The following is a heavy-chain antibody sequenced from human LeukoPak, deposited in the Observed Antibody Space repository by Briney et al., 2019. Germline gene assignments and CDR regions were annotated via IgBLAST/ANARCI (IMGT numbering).Heavy chain of an antibody. CDR2: ISSSGSTI. D-gene: IGHD3-22*01. CDR1: GFTFSDYY. Sequence: GGSLRLSCAASGFTFSDYYMSWIRQAPGKGLEWVSYISSSGSTIYYADSVKGRFTISRDNSKNTLYLQMNSLRAEDTAVYYCARDYYDSSGYYRDYWGQGTLVTVSS. V-gene: IGHV3-11*01. CDR3: ARDYYDSSGYYRDY. J-gene: IGHJ4*02.